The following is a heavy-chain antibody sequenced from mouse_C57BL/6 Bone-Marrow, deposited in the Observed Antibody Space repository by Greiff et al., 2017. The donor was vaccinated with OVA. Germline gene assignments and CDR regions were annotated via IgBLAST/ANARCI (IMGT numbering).Heavy chain of an antibody. Sequence: VQLQQSGPELVKPGASVKISCKASGYAFSSSWMNWVKQRPGKGLEWIGRIYPGDGDTNYNGKFKGKATLTADKSSSTAYMQLSSLTSEDSAVYFCARYDYDLFAYWGQGTLVTVSA. CDR1: GYAFSSSW. V-gene: IGHV1-82*01. CDR2: IYPGDGDT. CDR3: ARYDYDLFAY. J-gene: IGHJ3*01. D-gene: IGHD2-4*01.